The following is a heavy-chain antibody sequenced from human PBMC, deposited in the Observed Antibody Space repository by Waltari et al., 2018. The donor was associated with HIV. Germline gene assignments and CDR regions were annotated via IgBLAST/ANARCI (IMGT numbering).Heavy chain of an antibody. J-gene: IGHJ3*01. Sequence: EVQLVDSGGGLVQPGSPLRRSCAGHAIAIDDYAMHWVRQRPGKGLEWVSAISYNSGSAAYADSVRGRFTVSRDNSKNSVYLQMDSLRPEDTAFYFCAKDHGGYWRRDDIYFDVWGRGTKVTVSS. CDR2: ISYNSGSA. V-gene: IGHV3-9*01. D-gene: IGHD3-22*01. CDR3: AKDHGGYWRRDDIYFDV. CDR1: AIAIDDYA.